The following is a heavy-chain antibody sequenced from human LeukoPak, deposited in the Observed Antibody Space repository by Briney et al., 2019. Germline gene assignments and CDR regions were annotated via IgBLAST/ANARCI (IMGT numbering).Heavy chain of an antibody. J-gene: IGHJ6*03. CDR1: GGSISSSSYY. D-gene: IGHD6-19*01. CDR3: ARGDSSGWPYYYYHYMDV. Sequence: SETLSLTCTVSGGSISSSSYYWGWIRQPPGTGLEWIGSIYYSGSTYYNPSLKSRVTISVDTSKNQFSLKLSSVTAADTAVYYCARGDSSGWPYYYYHYMDVWGKGTTVTISS. CDR2: IYYSGST. V-gene: IGHV4-39*07.